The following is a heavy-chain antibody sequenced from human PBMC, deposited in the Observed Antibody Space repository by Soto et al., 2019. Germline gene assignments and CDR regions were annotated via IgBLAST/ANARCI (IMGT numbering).Heavy chain of an antibody. CDR2: TSYDGSNT. CDR3: AKDSGYSGYDVYDYYYGMDV. CDR1: GFTFSLYG. V-gene: IGHV3-30*18. D-gene: IGHD5-12*01. J-gene: IGHJ6*02. Sequence: QLVESGGGVVQPGRSLRLSCAASGFTFSLYGMHWVRQAPGKGLEWVAVTSYDGSNTDYADSVKGRFTISRDNSTSTLYLQMSSLRAEDTAVYYCAKDSGYSGYDVYDYYYGMDVWGQGTTVTVPS.